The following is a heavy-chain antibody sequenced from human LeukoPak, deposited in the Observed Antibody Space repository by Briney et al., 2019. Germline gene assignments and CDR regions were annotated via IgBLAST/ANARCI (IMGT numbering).Heavy chain of an antibody. D-gene: IGHD2-15*01. V-gene: IGHV3-7*03. CDR1: GFTLSSYW. Sequence: SGGSLRLSCAASGFTLSSYWMIWVRQAPGKGLEWVANIKQDGSEISYVDSVKGRFTISRDNAKNSLYLQMNGLRAEDTAVYYCVRGNPFGGYWGQGTLVTVSS. CDR3: VRGNPFGGY. J-gene: IGHJ4*02. CDR2: IKQDGSEI.